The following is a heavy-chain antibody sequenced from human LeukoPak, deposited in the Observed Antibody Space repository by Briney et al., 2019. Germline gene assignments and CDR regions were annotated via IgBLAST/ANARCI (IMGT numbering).Heavy chain of an antibody. Sequence: SHTLSLTCTVSGVSISSVGYYWSWIRQHPGKGLEWIGYIYYSGSTYYNPSLKSRVTISVDTSKNQFSLKLSSVTAADTAVYYCARFLEWLLVDYWGQGTLVTVSS. D-gene: IGHD3-3*01. CDR2: IYYSGST. CDR1: GVSISSVGYY. CDR3: ARFLEWLLVDY. J-gene: IGHJ4*02. V-gene: IGHV4-31*03.